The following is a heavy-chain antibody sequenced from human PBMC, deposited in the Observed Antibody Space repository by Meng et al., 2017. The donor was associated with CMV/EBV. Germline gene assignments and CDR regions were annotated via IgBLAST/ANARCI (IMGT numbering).Heavy chain of an antibody. Sequence: SGPTLVKPTQTLTLTCSFSGFSLSTSGVGVGWIRQPPGKALEWLALIYWNDDKRYSPSLKSRLTITKDISKTQVVLTMTNMDPVDTATYYCARPRQFRLGELSFLYWGQGTLVTVSS. D-gene: IGHD3-16*02. CDR3: ARPRQFRLGELSFLY. CDR1: GFSLSTSGVG. V-gene: IGHV2-5*01. CDR2: IYWNDDK. J-gene: IGHJ4*02.